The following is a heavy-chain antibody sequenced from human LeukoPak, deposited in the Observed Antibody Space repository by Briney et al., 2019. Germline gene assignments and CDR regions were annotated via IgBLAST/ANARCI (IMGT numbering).Heavy chain of an antibody. D-gene: IGHD5-18*01. CDR1: GGSFSGYY. CDR3: ASGSLRQGYSYGSLDY. Sequence: TSETLSLTCAVYGGSFSGYYWSWIRQPPGKGLEWIGEINHSGSTNYNPSLKSRVTISVDTSKNQFSLKLSSVTAADTAVYYCASGSLRQGYSYGSLDYWGQGTLVTVSS. V-gene: IGHV4-34*01. CDR2: INHSGST. J-gene: IGHJ4*02.